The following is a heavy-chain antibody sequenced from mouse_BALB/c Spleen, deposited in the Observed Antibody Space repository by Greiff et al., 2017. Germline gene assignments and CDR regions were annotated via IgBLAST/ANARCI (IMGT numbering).Heavy chain of an antibody. CDR2: ISCYNGAT. J-gene: IGHJ4*01. D-gene: IGHD5-5*01. CDR1: GYSFTGYY. V-gene: IGHV1S34*01. CDR3: ARRAYLYAMDY. Sequence: LVKTGASVKISCKASGYSFTGYYVHWVKQSHGKSLEWIGYISCYNGATSYNQKFKGKATFTVDTSSSTAYMQFNSLTSEDSAVYYCARRAYLYAMDYWGQGTSVTVSS.